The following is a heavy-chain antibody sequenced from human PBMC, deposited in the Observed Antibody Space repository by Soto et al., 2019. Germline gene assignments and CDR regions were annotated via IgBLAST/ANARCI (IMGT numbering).Heavy chain of an antibody. D-gene: IGHD2-15*01. J-gene: IGHJ6*02. CDR3: ARSPAGYCSGGSCYSDYYYYYGMDV. CDR2: IGTAGDP. CDR1: GFTFSSYD. Sequence: PGGSLRLSCAASGFTFSSYDMHWVRQATGKGLEWVSAIGTAGDPYYPGSVKGRFTISRENAKNSLYLQMNSLRAGDTAVYYCARSPAGYCSGGSCYSDYYYYYGMDVWGQGTTVTVSS. V-gene: IGHV3-13*05.